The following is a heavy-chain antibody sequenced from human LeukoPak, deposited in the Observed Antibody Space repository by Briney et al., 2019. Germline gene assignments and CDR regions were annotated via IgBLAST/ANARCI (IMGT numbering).Heavy chain of an antibody. V-gene: IGHV4-59*10. J-gene: IGHJ4*02. Sequence: PSETLSLTCAVLGGSFRGYYWSWIRQSPGKGLEWIGRIYTSGNTNYNPSLKSRVTMSVDTSKNQFSLKLSSVTAADTAVYYCARCYYDSTGYYDYFDYWGQGTLVTVSS. CDR1: GGSFRGYY. CDR2: IYTSGNT. D-gene: IGHD3-22*01. CDR3: ARCYYDSTGYYDYFDY.